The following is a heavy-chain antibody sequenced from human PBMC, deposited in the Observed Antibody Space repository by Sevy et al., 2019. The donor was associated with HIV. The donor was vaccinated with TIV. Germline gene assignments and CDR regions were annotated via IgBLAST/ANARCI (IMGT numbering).Heavy chain of an antibody. Sequence: SETLSLTCTVSGGSISSSSYYWGWIHQPPGKGLEWIGSIYYSGSTYYNPSLKSRVTISVDTSKNQFSLKLSSVTAADTAVYYCARNRIYGGNWGVQWPNWFDPWGQGTLVTVSS. CDR3: ARNRIYGGNWGVQWPNWFDP. D-gene: IGHD2-21*01. J-gene: IGHJ5*02. CDR1: GGSISSSSYY. CDR2: IYYSGST. V-gene: IGHV4-39*01.